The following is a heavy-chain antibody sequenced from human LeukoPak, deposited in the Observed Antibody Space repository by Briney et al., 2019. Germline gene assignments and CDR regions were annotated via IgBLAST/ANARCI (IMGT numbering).Heavy chain of an antibody. J-gene: IGHJ4*02. V-gene: IGHV3-30*04. CDR1: GFTFSSYA. Sequence: GRSLRLSCAASGFTFSSYAMHWVRQAPGKGLEWVAVISYDGSNKYYADSVKGRFTISRDNSKNTLYLQMNSLRAEDTAVYYCARVGATTFSFDYWGQGTLVTVSS. CDR3: ARVGATTFSFDY. D-gene: IGHD1-26*01. CDR2: ISYDGSNK.